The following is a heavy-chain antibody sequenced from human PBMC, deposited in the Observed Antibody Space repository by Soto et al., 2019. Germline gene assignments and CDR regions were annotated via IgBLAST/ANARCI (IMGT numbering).Heavy chain of an antibody. Sequence: QVQLQESGPGLVKPSETLSLTCTVSGGSISSYYWSWIRQPPGKGLEWIGYIYYSGSTNYNPSLKSRVTISVDTSKNQFSLKLSSVTAADTAVYYCARDLRITIFGVVTLYGMDVWGQGTTVTVSS. CDR1: GGSISSYY. J-gene: IGHJ6*02. CDR2: IYYSGST. CDR3: ARDLRITIFGVVTLYGMDV. D-gene: IGHD3-3*01. V-gene: IGHV4-59*01.